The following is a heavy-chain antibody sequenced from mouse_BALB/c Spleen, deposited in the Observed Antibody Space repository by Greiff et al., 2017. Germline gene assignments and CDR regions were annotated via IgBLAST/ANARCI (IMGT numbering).Heavy chain of an antibody. CDR2: INPSNGRT. Sequence: QVQLKQPGAELVKPGASVKLSCKASGYTFTSYWMHWVKQRPGQGLEWIGEINPSNGRTNYNEKFKSKATLTVDKSSSTAYMQLSSLTSEDSAVYYCARIGNYPFAYWGQGTLVTVSA. CDR1: GYTFTSYW. CDR3: ARIGNYPFAY. D-gene: IGHD2-1*01. J-gene: IGHJ3*01. V-gene: IGHV1S81*02.